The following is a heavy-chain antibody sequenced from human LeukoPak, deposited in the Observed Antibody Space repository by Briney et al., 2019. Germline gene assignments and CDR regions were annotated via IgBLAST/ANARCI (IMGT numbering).Heavy chain of an antibody. J-gene: IGHJ4*02. CDR3: ARGLLWFGEYYFDY. CDR1: GFTFSSYA. Sequence: QPGGSLRLSCAASGFTFSSYAMHWVRQAPGKGLEWVAVISYDGSNKYYADSVKGRFTISRDNSKNTLYLQMNSLRAEDTAVYYCARGLLWFGEYYFDYWGQGTLVTVSS. V-gene: IGHV3-30-3*01. D-gene: IGHD3-10*01. CDR2: ISYDGSNK.